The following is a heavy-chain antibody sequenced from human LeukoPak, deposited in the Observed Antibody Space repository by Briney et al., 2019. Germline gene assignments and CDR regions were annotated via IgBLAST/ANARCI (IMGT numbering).Heavy chain of an antibody. Sequence: PSETLSLICAVYGGSFSGYYWSWIRQPPWKGLEWIGEINHSGSTNYNPSLKSRVTISVDTSKNQFSLKLSFVTAADTAVYYCARVPSCSSTSCSTDDAFDIWGQGTMVTVSS. V-gene: IGHV4-34*01. CDR2: INHSGST. D-gene: IGHD2-2*01. CDR3: ARVPSCSSTSCSTDDAFDI. CDR1: GGSFSGYY. J-gene: IGHJ3*02.